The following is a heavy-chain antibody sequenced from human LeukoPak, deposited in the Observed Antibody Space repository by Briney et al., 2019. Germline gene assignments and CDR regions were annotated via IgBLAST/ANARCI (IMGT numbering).Heavy chain of an antibody. D-gene: IGHD3-22*01. CDR1: GGTFSSYA. J-gene: IGHJ4*02. CDR3: ARGERYYYDSSGEPFDY. Sequence: SVKVSCKASGGTFSSYAISWVRQAPGQGLEWMGRIIPILGIANYAQKFQGRVTITADKSTSTAYMELSSLRSEDTAVYYCARGERYYYDSSGEPFDYWGQGTLVTVSS. CDR2: IIPILGIA. V-gene: IGHV1-69*04.